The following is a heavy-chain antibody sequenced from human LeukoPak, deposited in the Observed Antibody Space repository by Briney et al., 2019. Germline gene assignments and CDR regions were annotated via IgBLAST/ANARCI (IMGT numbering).Heavy chain of an antibody. V-gene: IGHV1-69*13. CDR1: GGTFSSYA. CDR3: AGDQYDYGSDPYYFDY. Sequence: SVKVSCKASGGTFSSYAISWVRQAPGQGLEWMGGIIPIFGTANYAQKFQGRVTITADESTSTAYMELSSLRSEDTAVYYCAGDQYDYGSDPYYFDYWGQGTLVTVSS. CDR2: IIPIFGTA. D-gene: IGHD3-10*01. J-gene: IGHJ4*02.